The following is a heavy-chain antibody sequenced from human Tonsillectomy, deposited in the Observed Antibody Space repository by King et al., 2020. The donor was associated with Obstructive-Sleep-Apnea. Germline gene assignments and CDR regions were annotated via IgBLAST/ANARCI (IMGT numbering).Heavy chain of an antibody. V-gene: IGHV3-23*04. CDR2: IRGRGGST. CDR3: ASGYGSGSYYPYYYYGMDV. CDR1: GFTFTSYA. J-gene: IGHJ6*02. D-gene: IGHD3-10*01. Sequence: VQLVESGGGLVQPGGSLRLSCAASGFTFTSYAMSWVRQAPEKGRELVSGIRGRGGSTSYADTVKGRFTISRDNSKNTLYLQMNSLRAEDTAVYYCASGYGSGSYYPYYYYGMDVWGQGTTVTVSS.